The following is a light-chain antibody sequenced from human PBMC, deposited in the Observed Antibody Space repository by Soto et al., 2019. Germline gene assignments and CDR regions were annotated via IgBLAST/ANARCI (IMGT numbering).Light chain of an antibody. CDR3: QQRSNWPLT. Sequence: EIVLTQTPVTLSLIPGEGATLSCRASQSVRSGALAWYQQKPGQAPRLLIYGASSRATDIPDRFSGSGYGTDFTLTISSLEPEDFAVYYCQQRSNWPLTFGGGTKVDIK. V-gene: IGKV3D-20*02. CDR2: GAS. J-gene: IGKJ4*01. CDR1: QSVRSGA.